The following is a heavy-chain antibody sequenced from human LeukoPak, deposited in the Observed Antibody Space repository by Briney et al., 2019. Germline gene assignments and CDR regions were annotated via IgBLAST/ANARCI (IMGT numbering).Heavy chain of an antibody. CDR1: GGSISSSSYY. CDR3: ARPPKGRVGCSSTSCYDAFDI. D-gene: IGHD2-2*01. Sequence: SETLSLTCTVSGGSISSSSYYWGWIRQPPGKGLEWIGSIYYSGSTYYNPSLKSRVTISVDTSKNQFSLKLSSVTAADTAVYYCARPPKGRVGCSSTSCYDAFDIWGQGTMVTVSS. J-gene: IGHJ3*02. V-gene: IGHV4-39*01. CDR2: IYYSGST.